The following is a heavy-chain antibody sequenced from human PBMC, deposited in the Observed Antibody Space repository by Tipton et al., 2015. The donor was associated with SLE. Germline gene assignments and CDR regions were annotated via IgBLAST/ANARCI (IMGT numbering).Heavy chain of an antibody. CDR3: ARATIFGFAAFGY. V-gene: IGHV1-3*01. J-gene: IGHJ4*02. CDR2: INAGNGNT. D-gene: IGHD3-3*01. CDR1: GYTFTSYA. Sequence: VQLVQSGAEVKKPGASVKVSCKASGYTFTSYAMHWVRQAPGQRLEWMGWINAGNGNTKYSQKFQGRVTITRDTSASTAYMELSSLRSEDTAVYYCARATIFGFAAFGYWGQGTLVTVSS.